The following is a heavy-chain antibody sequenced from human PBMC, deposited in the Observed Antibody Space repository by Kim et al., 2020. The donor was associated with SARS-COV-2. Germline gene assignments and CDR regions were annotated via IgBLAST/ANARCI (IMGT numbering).Heavy chain of an antibody. D-gene: IGHD5-12*01. CDR3: ARGWLQLEYYYYGMDV. J-gene: IGHJ6*02. V-gene: IGHV1-69*01. Sequence: KCQGRVTITADESTSTAYMELSSLRSEDTAVYYCARGWLQLEYYYYGMDVWGQGTTVTVSS.